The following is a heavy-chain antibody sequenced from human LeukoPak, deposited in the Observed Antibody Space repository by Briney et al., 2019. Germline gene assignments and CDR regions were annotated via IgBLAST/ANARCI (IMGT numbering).Heavy chain of an antibody. CDR2: IYNVGST. CDR1: GRSISSYY. D-gene: IGHD6-13*01. V-gene: IGHV4-59*08. CDR3: ARHGTSATAGPYFDY. Sequence: SETLSLTCTVSGRSISSYYWSWIRQPPGMGREWIGYIYNVGSTNYNPSLKSRVAISVDTSKNQFSLKLSSVTAADTAVYYCARHGTSATAGPYFDYWGQGTLLTVSS. J-gene: IGHJ4*02.